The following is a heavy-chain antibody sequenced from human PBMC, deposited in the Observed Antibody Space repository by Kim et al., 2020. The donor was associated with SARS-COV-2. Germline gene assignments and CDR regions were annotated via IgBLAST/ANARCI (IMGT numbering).Heavy chain of an antibody. D-gene: IGHD5-12*01. CDR3: AKDRYSGYDWLLGAVDY. V-gene: IGHV3-9*01. Sequence: VKGRFTISRDNAKNSLYLQMNSLRAEDTALYYCAKDRYSGYDWLLGAVDYWGQGTLVTVSS. J-gene: IGHJ4*02.